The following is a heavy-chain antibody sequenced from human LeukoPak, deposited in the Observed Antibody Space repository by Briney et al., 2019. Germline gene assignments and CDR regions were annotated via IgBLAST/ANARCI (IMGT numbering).Heavy chain of an antibody. CDR2: IDWDDDK. V-gene: IGHV2-70*11. D-gene: IGHD3-22*01. Sequence: RSQTLTLTCTFSGFSLSTSGMCVSWIRQPPGKALEWLARIDWDDDKYYSTSLKTRLTISKDTPKNQVVLTKTNMDPVDTATYYCARLRSSGYYYLFDYWGQGTLVTVSS. J-gene: IGHJ4*02. CDR3: ARLRSSGYYYLFDY. CDR1: GFSLSTSGMC.